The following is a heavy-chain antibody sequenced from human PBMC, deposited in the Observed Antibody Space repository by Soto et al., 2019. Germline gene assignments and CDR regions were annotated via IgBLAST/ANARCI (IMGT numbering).Heavy chain of an antibody. V-gene: IGHV3-21*01. CDR1: GFTFSSYS. D-gene: IGHD1-1*01. CDR3: ARATGGGGTAMDV. CDR2: ISSSSSYI. J-gene: IGHJ6*02. Sequence: GGSLRLSCAASGFTFSSYSMNWVRQAPGKGLEWVSSISSSSSYIYYADSVKGRFTISRDNAKNSLYLQMNSLRAEDTAVYYCARATGGGGTAMDVWGQGTTVTASS.